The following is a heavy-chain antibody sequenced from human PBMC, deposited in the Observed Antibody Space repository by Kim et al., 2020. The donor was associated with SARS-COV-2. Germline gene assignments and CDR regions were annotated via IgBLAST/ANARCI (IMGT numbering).Heavy chain of an antibody. V-gene: IGHV3-23*01. J-gene: IGHJ4*02. D-gene: IGHD2-21*01. CDR3: LKGGWGWIWDY. Sequence: GGSLRLSCTTSGFTFTGHAMSWVRQAPGKGLEWVSSIDGSDGTTYYVDSVKGRFSISRDDSKNTRYLHMSALRADDTATYYCLKGGWGWIWDYWGQGTLVTVSS. CDR2: IDGSDGTT. CDR1: GFTFTGHA.